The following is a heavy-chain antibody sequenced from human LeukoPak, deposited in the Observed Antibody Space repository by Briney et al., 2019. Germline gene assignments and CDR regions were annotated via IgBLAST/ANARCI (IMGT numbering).Heavy chain of an antibody. D-gene: IGHD6-19*01. CDR3: ARVRNRGYSSGWYDY. Sequence: GGSRRLSCAASGFIFSSYAMSWVRQAPGKGLEWVSAISGSGGSTYYADSVKGRFTISRDNSKNTLYLQMNSLRAEDTAVYYCARVRNRGYSSGWYDYWGQGTLVTVSS. V-gene: IGHV3-23*01. CDR1: GFIFSSYA. CDR2: ISGSGGST. J-gene: IGHJ4*02.